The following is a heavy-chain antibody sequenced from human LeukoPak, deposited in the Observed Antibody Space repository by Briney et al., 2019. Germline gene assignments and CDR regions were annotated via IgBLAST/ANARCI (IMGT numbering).Heavy chain of an antibody. D-gene: IGHD5-12*01. CDR3: INGGGDSGYGNFDY. CDR2: INWNSDSI. CDR1: GFTFDDYA. V-gene: IGHV3-9*01. J-gene: IGHJ4*02. Sequence: PGGSLRLSCAVSGFTFDDYAMHWVRQVPGKGLEWVSGINWNSDSIGYADSVKGRFTTSRDNAKNSLYLQMNSLRAEDTAFYCAINGGGDSGYGNFDYWGQGTLVTVSS.